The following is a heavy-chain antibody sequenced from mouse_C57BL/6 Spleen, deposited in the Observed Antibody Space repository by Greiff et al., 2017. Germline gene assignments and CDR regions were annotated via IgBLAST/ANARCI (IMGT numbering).Heavy chain of an antibody. CDR1: GFSLTSYA. D-gene: IGHD2-5*01. J-gene: IGHJ4*01. V-gene: IGHV2-9-1*01. Sequence: QVQLKQSGPGLVAPSQSLSITCTVSGFSLTSYAISWVRQPPGKGLEWLGVIWTGGGTNYNSAINSRLCISKDNSKFQVFLKMNSRQTDDTSRYYCARRGGYSNYPYYAMDDWGHGTSVTVSS. CDR2: IWTGGGT. CDR3: ARRGGYSNYPYYAMDD.